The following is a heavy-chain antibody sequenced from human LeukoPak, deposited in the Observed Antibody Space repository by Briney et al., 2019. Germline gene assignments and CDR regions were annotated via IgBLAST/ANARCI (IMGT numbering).Heavy chain of an antibody. J-gene: IGHJ6*03. CDR2: IYHSGST. CDR3: ARSHHYYYYMDV. CDR1: GYSISSGYY. V-gene: IGHV4-38-2*01. Sequence: PSETLSLTCAVSGYSISSGYYCGWIRQPPGKGLEWIGSIYHSGSTYYNPSLKSRVTISVDTSKNEFSLKLSSVTAADTAVYYCARSHHYYYYMDVWGKGTTVTVSS.